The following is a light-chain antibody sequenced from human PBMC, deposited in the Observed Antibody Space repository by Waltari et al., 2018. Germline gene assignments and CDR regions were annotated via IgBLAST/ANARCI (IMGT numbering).Light chain of an antibody. J-gene: IGLJ3*02. CDR3: CSLAGSYTWV. CDR1: SSDVGNFTY. CDR2: DVS. V-gene: IGLV2-11*01. Sequence: QSALTQPRSVSGSPGQSVTISCTGTSSDVGNFTYVSWYQQHSDKAPKLLIYDVSKRPSGVPDRFSGSKSGNAASLTISGLQAEDEADYHCCSLAGSYTWVFGGGTKLTVL.